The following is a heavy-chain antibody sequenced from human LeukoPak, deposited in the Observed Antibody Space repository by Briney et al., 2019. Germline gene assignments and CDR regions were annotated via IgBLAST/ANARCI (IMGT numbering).Heavy chain of an antibody. CDR2: IYHSGTP. CDR1: GDSINSGRYY. Sequence: PSETLSLTCTVSGDSINSGRYYWGWVRQPPGKRLEWIASIYHSGTPYSDPSLKSRVTISVDTSKNQFSLKLSSVTAADTAVYYCARAYYYMDVWGKGTTVTVSS. CDR3: ARAYYYMDV. J-gene: IGHJ6*03. V-gene: IGHV4-39*07.